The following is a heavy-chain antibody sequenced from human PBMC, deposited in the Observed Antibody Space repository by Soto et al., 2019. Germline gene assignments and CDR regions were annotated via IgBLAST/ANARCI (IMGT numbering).Heavy chain of an antibody. CDR3: ARLNIAAAGVYYFDY. Sequence: SETLSLTCTVSGGSISSGDYYWSWIRHPPGKGLEWIGYIYYIGSTYYNPSLKSRVTISVDTSKDQFSLKLSSVTAADTAVYYCARLNIAAAGVYYFDYWGQGTMVTV. V-gene: IGHV4-30-4*01. D-gene: IGHD6-13*01. CDR2: IYYIGST. J-gene: IGHJ4*02. CDR1: GGSISSGDYY.